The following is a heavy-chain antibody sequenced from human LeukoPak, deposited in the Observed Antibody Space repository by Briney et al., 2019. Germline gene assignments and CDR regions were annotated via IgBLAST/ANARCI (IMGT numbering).Heavy chain of an antibody. J-gene: IGHJ5*02. V-gene: IGHV3-21*01. CDR3: ARGPGGYCSGGSCFWFDP. CDR1: GFTFSSYS. Sequence: GGSLRLYCAASGFTFSSYSMNWVRQAPGKGLEWVSSISSSSSYIYYADSVKGRFTISRDNAKNSLYLQMNSLRAEDTAVYYCARGPGGYCSGGSCFWFDPWGQGTLVTVSS. CDR2: ISSSSSYI. D-gene: IGHD2-15*01.